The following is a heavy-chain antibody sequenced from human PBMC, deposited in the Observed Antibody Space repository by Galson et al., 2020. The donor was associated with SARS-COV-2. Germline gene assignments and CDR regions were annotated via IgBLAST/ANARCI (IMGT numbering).Heavy chain of an antibody. Sequence: GGSLRLSCAASGFTFSSYGMHWVRQAPGKGLEWVAVIWYDGSNKYYADSVKGRFTISRDNSKNTLYLQINSLRAEDTAVYYCARDTYSSSWTRYYGMDVWGQGTTVTVSS. D-gene: IGHD6-13*01. J-gene: IGHJ6*02. CDR2: IWYDGSNK. V-gene: IGHV3-33*01. CDR3: ARDTYSSSWTRYYGMDV. CDR1: GFTFSSYG.